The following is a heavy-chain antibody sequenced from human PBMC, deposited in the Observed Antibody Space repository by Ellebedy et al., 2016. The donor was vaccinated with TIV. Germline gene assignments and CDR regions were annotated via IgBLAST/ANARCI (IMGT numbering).Heavy chain of an antibody. D-gene: IGHD4-17*01. CDR2: VSVGGGST. V-gene: IGHV3-23*01. CDR3: AKDRRATVTNLFDY. Sequence: GGSLRLSCAASGFTFSSYAMSWVRQAPEKGLEWVSAVSVGGGSTYYADSVKGRFTISRDNSKNTLYVQMSSLRAEDTAVYYCAKDRRATVTNLFDYWGQGTLVTVSS. J-gene: IGHJ4*02. CDR1: GFTFSSYA.